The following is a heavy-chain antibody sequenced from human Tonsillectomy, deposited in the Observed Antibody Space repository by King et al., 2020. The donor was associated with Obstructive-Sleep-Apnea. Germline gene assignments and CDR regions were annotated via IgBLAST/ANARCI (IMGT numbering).Heavy chain of an antibody. CDR1: GFSFGDYA. V-gene: IGHV3-49*03. J-gene: IGHJ3*01. D-gene: IGHD2-2*01. CDR2: IRNKAYGGTA. Sequence: QLVQSGGGLVQPGRSLRLSCTGSGFSFGDYAISWFRQAPGKGLEWVSFIRNKAYGGTAENAASVKDRFIISRDDSKSIAYLQMNSLKIDDTAMYYCGGRYCSSTTCYAHGFYVWAKGQCSPSLQ. CDR3: GGRYCSSTTCYAHGFYV.